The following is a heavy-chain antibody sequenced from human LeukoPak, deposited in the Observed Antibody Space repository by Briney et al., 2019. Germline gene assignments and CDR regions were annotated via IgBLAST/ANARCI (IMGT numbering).Heavy chain of an antibody. CDR1: GGSISSGGYY. J-gene: IGHJ4*02. CDR3: AREIAAAVGSYFDY. D-gene: IGHD6-13*01. Sequence: ASETLSLTCTVSGGSISSGGYYWSWIRQHPGKGLEWIGYIYYSGSTYYNPSLKSRVTISVDTSKNQFSLKLSSVTAADTAVYYCAREIAAAVGSYFDYWGQGTLVTVSS. V-gene: IGHV4-31*03. CDR2: IYYSGST.